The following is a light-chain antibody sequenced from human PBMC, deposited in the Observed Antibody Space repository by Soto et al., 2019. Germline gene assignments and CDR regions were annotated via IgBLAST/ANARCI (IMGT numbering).Light chain of an antibody. CDR1: SSDVGGYNY. J-gene: IGLJ2*01. CDR2: EVS. CDR3: SSYAGNKILV. V-gene: IGLV2-8*01. Sequence: QSALTQPPSASGSPGQSGTISCTGTSSDVGGYNYVYWYQQHPGKSPKLMISEVSKRPSGVHDRFSVSKSGNTASLTVSGLQAEDEADYYCSSYAGNKILVFGGGSQLTVL.